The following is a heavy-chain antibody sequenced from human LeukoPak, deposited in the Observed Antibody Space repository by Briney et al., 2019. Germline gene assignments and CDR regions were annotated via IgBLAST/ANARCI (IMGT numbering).Heavy chain of an antibody. CDR3: AKLRFPYFDY. CDR2: ISGSGNNT. J-gene: IGHJ4*02. V-gene: IGHV3-23*01. D-gene: IGHD4-17*01. CDR1: RFTFNVYG. Sequence: PGGSLRLSCAASRFTFNVYGMAWVRQAPGKRLEWVSAISGSGNNTDYADSVKGRFTISRDNSKNTLYLQMNSLRVEDTAVYYCAKLRFPYFDYWGQGTLVTVSS.